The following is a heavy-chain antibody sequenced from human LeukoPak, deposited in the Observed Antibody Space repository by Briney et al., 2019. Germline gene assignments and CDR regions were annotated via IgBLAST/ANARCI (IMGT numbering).Heavy chain of an antibody. J-gene: IGHJ4*02. CDR1: GFTFSTYS. D-gene: IGHD1-20*01. V-gene: IGHV3-48*02. Sequence: GGSLRLSCAASGFTFSTYSMTWVRQAPGKGLEWLSYIGTSSSTIYYADSVKGRFTISRDNAKNSLYLQMNSLRDEDTAVYYRARDNNWAFDYWGQGTLVTVSS. CDR3: ARDNNWAFDY. CDR2: IGTSSSTI.